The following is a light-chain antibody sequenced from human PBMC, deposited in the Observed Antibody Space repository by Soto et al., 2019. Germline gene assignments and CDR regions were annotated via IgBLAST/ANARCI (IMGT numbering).Light chain of an antibody. Sequence: QSVLTQPASVYGSPGQSITISCTGTSSDVGTYNLVSWYQQHPGKAPKLFIYDVSNRPSGVSNRFSGSKSGNTASLTISGLQAEDEAFYYCSSYTDTNTLVFGGGTKVTVL. CDR1: SSDVGTYNL. CDR2: DVS. J-gene: IGLJ3*02. CDR3: SSYTDTNTLV. V-gene: IGLV2-14*02.